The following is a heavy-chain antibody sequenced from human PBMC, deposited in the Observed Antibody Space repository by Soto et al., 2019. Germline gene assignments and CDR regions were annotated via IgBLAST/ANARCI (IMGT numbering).Heavy chain of an antibody. Sequence: SETLSLTCTVSGVSISSADYYWSWIRQPPGKGLEWIGYIYYSGSTYYNPSLKSRVAISLDTSKNQFSLKLSSVTATDTAVYYCASALAFGVILSAFDSWGQGTLVTVSS. V-gene: IGHV4-30-4*01. J-gene: IGHJ4*02. D-gene: IGHD3-3*01. CDR1: GVSISSADYY. CDR3: ASALAFGVILSAFDS. CDR2: IYYSGST.